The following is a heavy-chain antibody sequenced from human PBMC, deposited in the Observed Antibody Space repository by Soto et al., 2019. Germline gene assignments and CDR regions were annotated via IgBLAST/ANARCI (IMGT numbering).Heavy chain of an antibody. V-gene: IGHV3-23*01. CDR2: IDGSSATT. Sequence: GGSLKLSCAASGFTFSDYAMSWVRQAPGKGLEWVSAIDGSSATTNYADSVKGRFTISRDNSKNTLFLHMSGLRAEDTAVYYCARDRRPSIYSGLAVWGQGTTVTVSS. J-gene: IGHJ6*02. D-gene: IGHD2-2*01. CDR1: GFTFSDYA. CDR3: ARDRRPSIYSGLAV.